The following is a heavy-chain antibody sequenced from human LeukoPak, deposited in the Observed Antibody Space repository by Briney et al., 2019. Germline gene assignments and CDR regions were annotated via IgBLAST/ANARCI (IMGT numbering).Heavy chain of an antibody. D-gene: IGHD3-10*01. J-gene: IGHJ5*02. CDR3: ARASRGNWFDP. Sequence: PGGSLRLSCAASGFTFRYAWMTWVRQAPGKGLEWVSRIGDDGSTTAYADSVKGRFTISRDNAKNTLYLQMNSLRAEDTAVYYCARASRGNWFDPWGQGTLVTVSS. CDR2: IGDDGSTT. CDR1: GFTFRYAW. V-gene: IGHV3-74*01.